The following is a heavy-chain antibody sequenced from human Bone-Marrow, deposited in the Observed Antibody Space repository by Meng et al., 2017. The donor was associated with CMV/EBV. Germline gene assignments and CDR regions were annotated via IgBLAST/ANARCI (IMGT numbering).Heavy chain of an antibody. CDR2: INPNSGGT. CDR3: ARDTDPAARSYYYYYGMDV. V-gene: IGHV1-2*02. J-gene: IGHJ6*02. Sequence: ASVKVSCKASGYTFTGYGISWVRQAPGQGLEWMGWINPNSGGTNYAQKFQGRVTMTRDTSISTAYMELSRLRSDDTAVYYCARDTDPAARSYYYYYGMDVWGQGTTVSVSS. D-gene: IGHD6-6*01. CDR1: GYTFTGYG.